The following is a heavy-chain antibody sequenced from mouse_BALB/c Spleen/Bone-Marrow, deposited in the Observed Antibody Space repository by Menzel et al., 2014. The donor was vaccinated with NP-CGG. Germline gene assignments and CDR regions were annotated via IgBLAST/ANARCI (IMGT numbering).Heavy chain of an antibody. CDR1: GYTFTSYY. CDR3: ARFYYGSSYAMDY. Sequence: QVQLQQSGPELVKPGASVRISCKASGYTFTSYYMHWVKQRPGQGLEWIGWIYPGNVNTKYNEKFKGKATLTADKSSSTAYMQLSSLTSEDSAVYFCARFYYGSSYAMDYWGQGTSVTVSS. CDR2: IYPGNVNT. D-gene: IGHD1-1*01. V-gene: IGHV1S56*01. J-gene: IGHJ4*01.